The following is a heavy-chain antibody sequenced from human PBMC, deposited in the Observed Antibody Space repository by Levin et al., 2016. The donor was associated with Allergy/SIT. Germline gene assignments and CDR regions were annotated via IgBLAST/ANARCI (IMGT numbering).Heavy chain of an antibody. Sequence: WVRQAPGQGLEWMGWISAYNGNTNYAQKLQGRVTMTTDTSTSTAYMELRSLRSDDTAVYYCARDLMVEAKGYKNYYYYGMDVWGQGTTVTVSS. CDR2: ISAYNGNT. D-gene: IGHD2-15*01. V-gene: IGHV1-18*01. CDR3: ARDLMVEAKGYKNYYYYGMDV. J-gene: IGHJ6*02.